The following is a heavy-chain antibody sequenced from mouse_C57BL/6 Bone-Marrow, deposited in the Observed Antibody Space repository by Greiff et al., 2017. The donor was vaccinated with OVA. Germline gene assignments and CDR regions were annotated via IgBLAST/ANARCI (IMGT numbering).Heavy chain of an antibody. V-gene: IGHV5-4*03. CDR1: GFTFSSYS. CDR3: AWRWILPFAY. Sequence: EVQLVESGGGLVKPGGSLKLSCAASGFTFSSYSMSWVRQTPEKRLEWVATISDGGSYTYYPDNVKGRFTISRDNAKNNLYLQMSHLKSEDSAMYYCAWRWILPFAYWDRGKVVTVSA. J-gene: IGHJ3*01. CDR2: ISDGGSYT.